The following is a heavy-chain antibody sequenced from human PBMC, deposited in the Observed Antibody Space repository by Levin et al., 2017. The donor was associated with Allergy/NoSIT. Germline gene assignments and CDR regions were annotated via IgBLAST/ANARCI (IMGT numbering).Heavy chain of an antibody. CDR2: ISWNSGSI. D-gene: IGHD6-19*01. Sequence: LSLTCAASGFTFDDYAMHWVRQAPGKGLEWVSGISWNSGSIGYADSVKGRFTISRDNAKNSLYLQMNSLRAEDTALYYCAKDSGYSSGWYGGNWFDPWGQGTLVTVSS. CDR3: AKDSGYSSGWYGGNWFDP. CDR1: GFTFDDYA. V-gene: IGHV3-9*01. J-gene: IGHJ5*02.